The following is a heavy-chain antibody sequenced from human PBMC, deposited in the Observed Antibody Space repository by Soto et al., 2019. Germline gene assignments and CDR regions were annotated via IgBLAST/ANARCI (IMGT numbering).Heavy chain of an antibody. CDR2: ITSDGGSA. J-gene: IGHJ5*02. CDR1: GFTLSRHW. D-gene: IGHD3-22*01. Sequence: EVQLVESGGGSVQPGGSLRLQCAASGFTLSRHWRYWVRQAPGKGLSWVSRITSDGGSARYADSVNGRFTVARDNPKKMLYLEMDGLRVEDSAVYYCASEAIYSSGRGMDLWGQGIMVTVSS. CDR3: ASEAIYSSGRGMDL. V-gene: IGHV3-74*01.